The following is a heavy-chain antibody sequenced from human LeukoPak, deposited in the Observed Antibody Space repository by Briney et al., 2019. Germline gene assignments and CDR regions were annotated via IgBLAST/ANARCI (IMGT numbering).Heavy chain of an antibody. D-gene: IGHD2-21*02. CDR2: ISGSGGST. Sequence: GGSLRLSCAASGFTFSSYAMGWVRQAPGKGLEWVSAISGSGGSTYYTDSVEGRFSISRDNSRRTWYLQMNTLRAEDTAVYYCARTCGGDCYGTSDYWGQGTLVTVSS. CDR3: ARTCGGDCYGTSDY. CDR1: GFTFSSYA. V-gene: IGHV3-23*01. J-gene: IGHJ4*02.